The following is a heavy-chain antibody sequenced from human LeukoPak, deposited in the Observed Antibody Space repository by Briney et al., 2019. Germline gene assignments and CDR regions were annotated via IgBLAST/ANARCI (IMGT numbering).Heavy chain of an antibody. CDR3: ASTELAVAGSFDY. V-gene: IGHV3-23*01. Sequence: GGSLRLSCTASGFTFSSYAMSWVRQAPGKGLEWVSAISGSGGSTYYADSVKGRFTISRDNSKNTLYLQMNSLRAEDTAVYYCASTELAVAGSFDYWGQGTLVTVSS. CDR2: ISGSGGST. D-gene: IGHD6-19*01. CDR1: GFTFSSYA. J-gene: IGHJ4*02.